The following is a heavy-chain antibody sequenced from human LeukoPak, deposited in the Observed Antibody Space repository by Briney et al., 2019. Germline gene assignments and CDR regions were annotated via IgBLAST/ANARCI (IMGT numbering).Heavy chain of an antibody. CDR1: GYSFTSYW. Sequence: GESLKISCKGSGYSFTSYWIGWVRQMPGEGLEWMGIIYSGDSDTRYSPSFQGQVTISADKSIRTAYLQWSSLKASDTAMYYCARPLTAVVTDDAFDIWGQGTMVTVSS. J-gene: IGHJ3*02. CDR3: ARPLTAVVTDDAFDI. CDR2: IYSGDSDT. V-gene: IGHV5-51*01. D-gene: IGHD4-23*01.